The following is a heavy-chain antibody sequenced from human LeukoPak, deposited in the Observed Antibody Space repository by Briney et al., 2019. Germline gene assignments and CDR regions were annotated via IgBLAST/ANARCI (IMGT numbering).Heavy chain of an antibody. J-gene: IGHJ4*02. CDR2: INHSGST. D-gene: IGHD1-14*01. CDR3: ARGETDEGGDFDY. V-gene: IGHV4-34*01. Sequence: SETLSLTCAVYGGSFSGYYWSWIRQPPGKGLEWIGEINHSGSTNYNPSLKSRVTISVDTSKNQFSLKLSSVTAADTAVYYCARGETDEGGDFDYWGQGTLVTVSS. CDR1: GGSFSGYY.